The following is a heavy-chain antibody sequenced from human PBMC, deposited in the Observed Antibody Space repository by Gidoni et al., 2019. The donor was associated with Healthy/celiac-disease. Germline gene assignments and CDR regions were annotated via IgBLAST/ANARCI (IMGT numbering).Heavy chain of an antibody. CDR3: ARGGDVVAATHDDYYGMDV. CDR2: SSSSSTI. CDR1: GFTFGSYS. D-gene: IGHD2-15*01. J-gene: IGHJ6*02. Sequence: EVQLVESGGGLVQPGGSLRLSCAASGFTFGSYSMTWVRQAPGKGLEWVSYSSSSSTIYYADSVKGRFTISRDKAKNSLYMQMNSLRDEDTAVYYCARGGDVVAATHDDYYGMDVWGQGTTVTVSS. V-gene: IGHV3-48*02.